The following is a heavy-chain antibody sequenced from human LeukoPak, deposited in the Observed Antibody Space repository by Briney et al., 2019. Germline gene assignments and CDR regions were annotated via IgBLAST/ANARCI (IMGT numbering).Heavy chain of an antibody. Sequence: ASVKVSCKTSGYGFTDYYMHWVRQAPGQGLEWMGRINPNSGGTNYAQKFQGRVTMTRDTSISTAYMDLSRLRSDDTAVYYCARDPFGDSAFDVWGQGTMVTVSS. D-gene: IGHD2-21*02. V-gene: IGHV1-2*06. CDR1: GYGFTDYY. CDR3: ARDPFGDSAFDV. J-gene: IGHJ3*01. CDR2: INPNSGGT.